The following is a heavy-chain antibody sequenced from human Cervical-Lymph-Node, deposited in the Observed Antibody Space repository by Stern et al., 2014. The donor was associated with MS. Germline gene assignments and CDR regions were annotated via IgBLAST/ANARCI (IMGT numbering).Heavy chain of an antibody. J-gene: IGHJ4*02. D-gene: IGHD3-10*01. V-gene: IGHV4-39*01. Sequence: QLQLQESGPGLLKPSETLSLTCTVSGGSISTSGYYWAWIRQPPGKGLEWIGTIYHSGSPYSNPPLKSRLSLSVAPSNNQFSRGVPPVTAADSAVYYCARTSGIRYYFDYWGQGTLVTVSS. CDR2: IYHSGSP. CDR3: ARTSGIRYYFDY. CDR1: GGSISTSGYY.